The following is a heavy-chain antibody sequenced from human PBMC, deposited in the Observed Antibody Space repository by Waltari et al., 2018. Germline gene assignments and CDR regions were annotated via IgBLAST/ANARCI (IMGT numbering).Heavy chain of an antibody. CDR1: GFTFSSYS. CDR2: ISSSSYI. J-gene: IGHJ3*02. D-gene: IGHD1-26*01. V-gene: IGHV3-21*01. Sequence: EVQLVESGGGLVKPGGSLRLSCAASGFTFSSYSMNWVRQAPGKGLEWVSSISSSSYIYYADSVKGRFTISRDNAKNSLYLQMNSLRAEDTAVYYCARGTGSYFGAFDIWGQGTMVTVSS. CDR3: ARGTGSYFGAFDI.